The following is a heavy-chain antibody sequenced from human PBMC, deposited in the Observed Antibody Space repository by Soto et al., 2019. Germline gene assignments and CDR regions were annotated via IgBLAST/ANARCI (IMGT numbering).Heavy chain of an antibody. V-gene: IGHV4-39*01. CDR2: IYYSGST. CDR1: GGSISSSSYY. J-gene: IGHJ4*02. Sequence: QLQLQESGPGLVKPSETLSLTCTVSGGSISSSSYYWGWIRQPPGRGLEWIGSIYYSGSTYYNPSLKSRVTISVDTSKNQFSMKLSSVTAADTAVYYCASHYYGSGSYYIRPSHFDYWGQGTLVTVSS. CDR3: ASHYYGSGSYYIRPSHFDY. D-gene: IGHD3-10*01.